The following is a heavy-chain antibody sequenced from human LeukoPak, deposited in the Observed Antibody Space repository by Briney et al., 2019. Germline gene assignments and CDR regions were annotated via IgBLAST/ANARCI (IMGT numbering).Heavy chain of an antibody. D-gene: IGHD5-18*01. CDR2: IIPIFGTA. CDR3: ARGWPDTAWFDY. V-gene: IGHV1-69*01. J-gene: IGHJ4*02. CDR1: GGTFSSYA. Sequence: ASVKVSCKASGGTFSSYAISWVRQAPGQGLEWMGGIIPIFGTANYAQKFQGRVTITADESTSTAYMELSSLRSEDTAVYYCARGWPDTAWFDYWGQGTLVTVSS.